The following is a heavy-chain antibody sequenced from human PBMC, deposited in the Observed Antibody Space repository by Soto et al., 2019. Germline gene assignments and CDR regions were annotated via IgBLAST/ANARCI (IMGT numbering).Heavy chain of an antibody. CDR2: ISAYTGNT. V-gene: IGHV1-18*01. J-gene: IGHJ5*02. CDR1: GYTFTSYG. D-gene: IGHD3-22*01. CDR3: ARALAERYYDRSGYQLDP. Sequence: ASVKVSCKASGYTFTSYGISWVRQAPGQGLEWMGWISAYTGNTNYAQKLQGGVTMTTDPSTSTAYMELRSLRSDDTAVYYCARALAERYYDRSGYQLDPWGQGAMVTVSS.